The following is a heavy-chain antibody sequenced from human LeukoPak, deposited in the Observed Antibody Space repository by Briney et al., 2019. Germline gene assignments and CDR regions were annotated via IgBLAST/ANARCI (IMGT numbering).Heavy chain of an antibody. Sequence: ASVKVSCKASGYTFTGYGISWVRQAPGQGLEWMGWISAYNGNTNYAQKLQGRVTMTTDTSTSTAYMELRSLRSDDTAVYYCASESAYSYGSSHAFDIWGQGTVVTVSS. V-gene: IGHV1-18*01. J-gene: IGHJ3*02. CDR1: GYTFTGYG. D-gene: IGHD5-18*01. CDR3: ASESAYSYGSSHAFDI. CDR2: ISAYNGNT.